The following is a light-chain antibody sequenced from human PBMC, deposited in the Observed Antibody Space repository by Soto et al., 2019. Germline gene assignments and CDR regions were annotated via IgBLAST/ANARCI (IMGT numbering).Light chain of an antibody. CDR2: GAS. Sequence: EIVLTQSPGTLYLSPGARATLSCSASQSVSSSYLAWYQQKPGQAPRLLIYGASSRATGIPDRFSGSGSGTDFTLTISRLEPEDFAVYYCQQYGSSPWTFGQGTKVEIK. CDR1: QSVSSSY. V-gene: IGKV3-20*01. J-gene: IGKJ1*01. CDR3: QQYGSSPWT.